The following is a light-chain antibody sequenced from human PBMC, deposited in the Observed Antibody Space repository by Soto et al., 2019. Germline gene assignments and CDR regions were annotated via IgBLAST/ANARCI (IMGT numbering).Light chain of an antibody. Sequence: DIQMTQSPSTLSASVGDRVTITCRASQSISRWLAWYHQKPGKAPMLLIYDASSLESGVPSRFSGSGSGTEFTPTISSLQPDDFATYYCQQYNSYPWTFGQGTKVEIK. CDR2: DAS. J-gene: IGKJ1*01. CDR3: QQYNSYPWT. V-gene: IGKV1-5*01. CDR1: QSISRW.